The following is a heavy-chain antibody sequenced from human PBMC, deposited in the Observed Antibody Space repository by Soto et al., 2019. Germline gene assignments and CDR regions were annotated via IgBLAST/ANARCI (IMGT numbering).Heavy chain of an antibody. J-gene: IGHJ5*02. CDR3: ARLGYSSTWFIWFDP. CDR1: GFSLSTSGVG. V-gene: IGHV2-5*02. D-gene: IGHD6-13*01. Sequence: QITLEESGPTLVKPTQTLTLTCTFSGFSLSTSGVGVGWIRQPPGKALEWLALIYWDDDKRYSPSLKSRLTVTQDTSNNPVVIAMPNMDPVDTGTSYCARLGYSSTWFIWFDPWGQGTLVTVSS. CDR2: IYWDDDK.